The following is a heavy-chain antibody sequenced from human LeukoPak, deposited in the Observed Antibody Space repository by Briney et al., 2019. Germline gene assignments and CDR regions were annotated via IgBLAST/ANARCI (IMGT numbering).Heavy chain of an antibody. CDR2: ISISSSTI. CDR3: ARTYRYDSGGYLH. V-gene: IGHV3-48*04. CDR1: GFTFSSYS. Sequence: GGSLRLSCAASGFTFSSYSMNWVRQAPGKGLEWVSYISISSSTIYYADSVKGRFTISRDNAKNSLYLQMNSLRAEDTAVYYCARTYRYDSGGYLHWGQGTLVTVSS. D-gene: IGHD3-22*01. J-gene: IGHJ4*02.